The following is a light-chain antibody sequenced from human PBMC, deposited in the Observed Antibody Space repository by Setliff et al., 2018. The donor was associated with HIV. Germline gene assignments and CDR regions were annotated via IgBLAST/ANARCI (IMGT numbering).Light chain of an antibody. CDR1: ALSKQY. J-gene: IGLJ2*01. CDR2: KDN. Sequence: SYELIQPPSVSVSPGQTARITCSGDALSKQYAHWYQQKPGQAPVLVIYKDNERPSVIPERFSGSSSGTTVTLTISGVQAEDEAEYHCQSADSSGTYVEFAGGTKVTVL. V-gene: IGLV3-25*01. CDR3: QSADSSGTYVE.